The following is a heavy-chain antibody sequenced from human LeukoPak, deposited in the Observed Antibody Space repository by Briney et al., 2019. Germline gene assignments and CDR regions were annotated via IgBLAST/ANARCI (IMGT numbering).Heavy chain of an antibody. CDR1: GVTFGTYA. CDR3: ARGDESLLRNEALDI. V-gene: IGHV3-21*01. CDR2: ISRSGRDI. D-gene: IGHD1-26*01. J-gene: IGHJ3*02. Sequence: GGSLRLSCAASGVTFGTYALNWVRQAPGKGLEWVSSISRSGRDIYYADSVRGRFTISRDNARDSLYLQMNSLRVEDTAVYYCARGDESLLRNEALDIWGQGTMVTVSS.